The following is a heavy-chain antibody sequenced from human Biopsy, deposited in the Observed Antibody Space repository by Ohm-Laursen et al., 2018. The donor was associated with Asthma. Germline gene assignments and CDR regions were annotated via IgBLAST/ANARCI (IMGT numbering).Heavy chain of an antibody. Sequence: TLSLTWSLSSGSGGYMRSGNYYWGWIRQPPGKGLEWIGFIYYSGSTYYNPSLKSRVSISINTSKNQFPLKLSSVTAADTAVYYCARAQDYYDSRGYYRSFDYWGQGTLVTVSS. CDR2: IYYSGST. V-gene: IGHV4-31*02. J-gene: IGHJ4*02. CDR1: SGSGGYMRSGNYY. CDR3: ARAQDYYDSRGYYRSFDY. D-gene: IGHD3-22*01.